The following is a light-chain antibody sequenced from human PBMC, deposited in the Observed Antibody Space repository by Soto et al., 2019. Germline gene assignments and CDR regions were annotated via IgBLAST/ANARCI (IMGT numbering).Light chain of an antibody. V-gene: IGKV1-39*01. CDR2: AAS. Sequence: DIQMTQSPSTLSASVGYRVTITCRASQSISSYLNWYQQKPGKAPKLLIYAASSLQSGVPPRYSGSGYGTDFTLTINSLQPEDFATYYCQQANSFPITFGQGTRREIK. J-gene: IGKJ5*01. CDR3: QQANSFPIT. CDR1: QSISSY.